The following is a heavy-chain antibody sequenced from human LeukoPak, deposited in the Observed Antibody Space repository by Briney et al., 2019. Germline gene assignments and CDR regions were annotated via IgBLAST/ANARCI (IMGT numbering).Heavy chain of an antibody. V-gene: IGHV3-21*01. J-gene: IGHJ6*03. CDR1: GFTFKIYS. D-gene: IGHD3-3*01. CDR2: IWGSNSHI. CDR3: ARERDGGGFGVVIKRSYYYMDV. Sequence: GGSLRLFCAACGFTFKIYSMNCVRQSRGEALEWVSSIWGSNSHIYYANSMKGRFTISRDHAKNSLYLQMNSLRDEDTAVYYCARERDGGGFGVVIKRSYYYMDVWGKGTTVTVSS.